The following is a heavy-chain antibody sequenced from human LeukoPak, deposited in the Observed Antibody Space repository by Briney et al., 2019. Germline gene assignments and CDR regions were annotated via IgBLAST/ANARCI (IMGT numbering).Heavy chain of an antibody. V-gene: IGHV1-46*01. CDR1: GYTFTGYY. Sequence: ASVKVSCKASGYTFTGYYMHWVRQAPGQGLEWMGLINPTGGSTGYAQKFQGRVTMTRDMSTSTDYMELGSLRSEDTAIYYCARDNSVGDNAWWFDPWGQGTLVTVSS. CDR3: ARDNSVGDNAWWFDP. J-gene: IGHJ5*02. D-gene: IGHD1-26*01. CDR2: INPTGGST.